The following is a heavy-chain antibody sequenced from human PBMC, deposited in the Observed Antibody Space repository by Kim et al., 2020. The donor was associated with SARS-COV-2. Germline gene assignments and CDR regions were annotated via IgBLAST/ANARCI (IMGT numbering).Heavy chain of an antibody. V-gene: IGHV1-69*13. Sequence: SVKVSCKGSGITISTSVVNWVRQAPGQGLEWMGGISPVLSSPNYAQSFKGRVTITADASTRTVYMELSSLRSDDTAIYYCARANLKLVHTTYLFPMDYW. CDR3: ARANLKLVHTTYLFPMDY. CDR1: GITISTSV. CDR2: ISPVLSSP. J-gene: IGHJ4*01. D-gene: IGHD1-26*01.